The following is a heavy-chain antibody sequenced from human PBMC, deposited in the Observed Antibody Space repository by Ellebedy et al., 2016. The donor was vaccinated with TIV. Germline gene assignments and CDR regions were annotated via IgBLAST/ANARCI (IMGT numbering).Heavy chain of an antibody. Sequence: SETLSLXXTVSGGSVSSRSYYWGWIRQSPGRGLEWIASVYYSGSTDYNPSLRSRVSISADTSKKQFYLNLSSVTAADTAVYYCARHRKGSGYYGLYYFDHWGQGTLVTVSS. J-gene: IGHJ4*02. CDR3: ARHRKGSGYYGLYYFDH. V-gene: IGHV4-39*01. CDR1: GGSVSSRSYY. CDR2: VYYSGST. D-gene: IGHD5-12*01.